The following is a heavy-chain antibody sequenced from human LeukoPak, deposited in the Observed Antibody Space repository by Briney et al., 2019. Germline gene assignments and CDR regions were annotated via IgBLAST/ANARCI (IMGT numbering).Heavy chain of an antibody. CDR2: IYYSGST. Sequence: PSETLSLTCTVSGGSMIDKYWSWIRQPPGKGLEWIGYIYYSGSTNYNPSLKSRVTISVDTSKNQFSLQLNSVTPEDTAEYFCAGMTDYSSFLAYWGQGTLVAVSS. J-gene: IGHJ4*02. V-gene: IGHV4-59*12. CDR3: AGMTDYSSFLAY. D-gene: IGHD4-11*01. CDR1: GGSMIDKY.